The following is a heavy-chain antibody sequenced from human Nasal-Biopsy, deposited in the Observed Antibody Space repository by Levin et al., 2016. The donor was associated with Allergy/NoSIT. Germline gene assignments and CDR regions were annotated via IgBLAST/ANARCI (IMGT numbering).Heavy chain of an antibody. J-gene: IGHJ6*02. V-gene: IGHV3-74*01. CDR3: AREVGGSYGPFSPYYYGMDV. D-gene: IGHD1-26*01. Sequence: GGSLRLSCSASGLTFTRYWMHWVRQVPGKGLVWVSRISSDGRTTSYTDSVKGRFTISRDNAKDTLYLHMNSLRAEDTGVYYCAREVGGSYGPFSPYYYGMDVWGQGTTVTVS. CDR1: GLTFTRYW. CDR2: ISSDGRTT.